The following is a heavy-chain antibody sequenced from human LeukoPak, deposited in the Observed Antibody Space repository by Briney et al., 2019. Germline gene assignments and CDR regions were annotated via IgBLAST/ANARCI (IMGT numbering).Heavy chain of an antibody. CDR2: IYHSGST. Sequence: SETLSLTCTVSGYPISSGYYWGWVRQPPGHGLEWIGTIYHSGSTYYNPSLKSRVTLSVDTSKNQFSLKLTSVTASDTAVYYCARHPRGTNWFDPWGQGTLVTVSS. CDR1: GYPISSGYY. CDR3: ARHPRGTNWFDP. V-gene: IGHV4-38-2*02. J-gene: IGHJ5*02.